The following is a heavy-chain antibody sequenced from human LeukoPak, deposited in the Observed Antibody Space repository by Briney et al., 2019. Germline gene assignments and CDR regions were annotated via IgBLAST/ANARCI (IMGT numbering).Heavy chain of an antibody. Sequence: PGGSLRLSCGASGFTFSDYYMSWIRQAPGKGLEWVSYISSSGSTIYYADYVKGRFTISRDNAKNSLYLQMNSLRAEDTAVYYCARSLYYYDSSGSDYWGQGTLVTVSS. J-gene: IGHJ4*02. CDR2: ISSSGSTI. D-gene: IGHD3-22*01. CDR1: GFTFSDYY. V-gene: IGHV3-11*04. CDR3: ARSLYYYDSSGSDY.